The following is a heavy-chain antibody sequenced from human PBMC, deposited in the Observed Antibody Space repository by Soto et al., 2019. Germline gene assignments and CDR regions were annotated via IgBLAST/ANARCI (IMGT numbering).Heavy chain of an antibody. CDR2: IHYSGNS. CDR1: GGSIRSGDYY. D-gene: IGHD2-15*01. CDR3: GRETRGLLDN. J-gene: IGHJ4*02. Sequence: QVQLQESGPGLLKPSQTLSLTCTVSGGSIRSGDYYWSWIRQPPGKGLEWIGYIHYSGNSYSNPSLKSRITRSVDTSQNHFDLKLTSVTAADTAVYYCGRETRGLLDNWGQGTLVTVSS. V-gene: IGHV4-30-4*01.